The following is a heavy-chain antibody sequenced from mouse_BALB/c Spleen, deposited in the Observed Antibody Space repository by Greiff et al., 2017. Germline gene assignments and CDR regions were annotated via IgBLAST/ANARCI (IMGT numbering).Heavy chain of an antibody. Sequence: EVQGVESGGGLVQPGGSLKLSCAASGFTFSSYTMSWVRQTPEKRLEWVAYISNGGGSTYYPDTVKGRFTISRDNAKNTLYLQMSSLKSEDTAMYYCARRDYGYDWYFDVWGEGTTVTVSS. CDR2: ISNGGGST. CDR1: GFTFSSYT. V-gene: IGHV5-12-2*01. D-gene: IGHD2-14*01. CDR3: ARRDYGYDWYFDV. J-gene: IGHJ1*01.